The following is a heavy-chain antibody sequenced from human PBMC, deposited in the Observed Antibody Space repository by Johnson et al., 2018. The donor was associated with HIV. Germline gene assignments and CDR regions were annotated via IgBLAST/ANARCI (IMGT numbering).Heavy chain of an antibody. D-gene: IGHD6-19*01. Sequence: QVQLVESGGGVVQPGRSLRLSCAASGFTFSSYAMHWVRQAPGKGLEWVAVISYDGSNKYYADSVKGRFTISRDNSKNTLYLQMNSLRAEDTAVYYCAREGGAVASRGFDIWGQGTMVTV. CDR2: ISYDGSNK. V-gene: IGHV3-30-3*01. CDR1: GFTFSSYA. CDR3: AREGGAVASRGFDI. J-gene: IGHJ3*02.